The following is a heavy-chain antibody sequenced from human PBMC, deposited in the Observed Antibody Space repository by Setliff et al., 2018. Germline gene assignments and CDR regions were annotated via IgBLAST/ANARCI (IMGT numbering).Heavy chain of an antibody. V-gene: IGHV4-61*09. CDR1: GGSINNGSYY. CDR2: IYTSGST. J-gene: IGHJ5*02. CDR3: ARGYCNSVGCFFAGWFDP. Sequence: PSETLSLTCTVSGGSINNGSYYWSWIRQPAGKGLEWIGHIYTSGSTNYNPSLKSRVTISVDTSKNQFSLKLSSVTAADTAVYYCARGYCNSVGCFFAGWFDPWGQGTLVTVSS. D-gene: IGHD2-2*01.